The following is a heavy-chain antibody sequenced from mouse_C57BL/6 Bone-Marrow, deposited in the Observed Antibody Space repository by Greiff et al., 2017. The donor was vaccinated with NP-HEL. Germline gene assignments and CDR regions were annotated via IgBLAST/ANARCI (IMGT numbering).Heavy chain of an antibody. D-gene: IGHD2-1*01. CDR2: INPNNGGT. Sequence: VQLQQSGPELVKPGASVKMSCKASGYTFTDYNMHWVKQSHGKSLEWIGYINPNNGGTSYNQKFKGKATLTVNKSSSTAYMELRSLTSEESAVYYCARKRGLLSWFAYWGQGTLVTVSA. V-gene: IGHV1-22*01. J-gene: IGHJ3*01. CDR1: GYTFTDYN. CDR3: ARKRGLLSWFAY.